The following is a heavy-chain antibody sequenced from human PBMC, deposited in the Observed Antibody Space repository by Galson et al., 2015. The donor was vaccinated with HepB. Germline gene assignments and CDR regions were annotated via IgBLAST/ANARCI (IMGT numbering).Heavy chain of an antibody. J-gene: IGHJ4*02. CDR3: ARGTYYYDSSGYYYGGFGY. CDR1: GGTFSSYA. D-gene: IGHD3-22*01. V-gene: IGHV1-69*13. CDR2: IIPIFGTA. Sequence: SVKVSCKASGGTFSSYAISWVRQAPGQGLEWMGGIIPIFGTANYAQKFQGRVTITADESTSTAYMELSSLRSEDTAVYYCARGTYYYDSSGYYYGGFGYWGQGTLVTVSS.